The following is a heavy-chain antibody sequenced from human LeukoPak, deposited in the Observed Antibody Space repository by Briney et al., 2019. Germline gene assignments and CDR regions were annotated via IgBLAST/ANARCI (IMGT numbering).Heavy chain of an antibody. CDR3: AKLLPD. V-gene: IGHV3-23*01. J-gene: IGHJ4*02. CDR1: RFTLSSSA. Sequence: GGSLRLSCAASRFTLSSSAMSWVRQAPGKGLEWVSVMTEGGATYYADSVRGRFIISRDNSKTMVYLQMNSLSVEYTAVYYCAKLLPDWGQGTLVTVSS. CDR2: MTEGGAT. D-gene: IGHD3-22*01.